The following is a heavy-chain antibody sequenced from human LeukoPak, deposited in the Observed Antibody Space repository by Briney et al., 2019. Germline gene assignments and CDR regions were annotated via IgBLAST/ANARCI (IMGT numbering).Heavy chain of an antibody. CDR3: GRDPGSYISARYADDVPRFGS. D-gene: IGHD2-8*01. J-gene: IGHJ4*02. Sequence: GGSLRLSCTASGVPFSDFYMAWFRQPPGKGLECSWYICSGVTSISDADSVTGRFTISRDNAENVLYLQMNSLRDDDTAGYYCGRDPGSYISARYADDVPRFGSWGQGTLVIVSS. CDR2: ICSGVTSI. V-gene: IGHV3-11*04. CDR1: GVPFSDFY.